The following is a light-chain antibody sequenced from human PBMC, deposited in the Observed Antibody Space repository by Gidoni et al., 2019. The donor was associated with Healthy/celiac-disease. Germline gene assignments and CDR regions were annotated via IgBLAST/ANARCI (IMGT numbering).Light chain of an antibody. CDR2: GAS. CDR1: SY. V-gene: IGKV3-20*01. CDR3: QQYGSSPGT. J-gene: IGKJ1*01. Sequence: SYLAWYQQKPGQAPRLLIYGASSRATGIPDRFSGSGSGTDFTLTISRLEPEDFAVYYCQQYGSSPGTFGQGTKVEIK.